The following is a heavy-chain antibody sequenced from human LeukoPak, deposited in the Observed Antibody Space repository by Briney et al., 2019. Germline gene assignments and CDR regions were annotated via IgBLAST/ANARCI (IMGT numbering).Heavy chain of an antibody. CDR3: ARVTDEAFDI. CDR2: IYSGGST. CDR1: GFTVSSNY. J-gene: IGHJ3*02. D-gene: IGHD5-18*01. Sequence: GGSLRLSCAASGFTVSSNYMSWVPQAPGKGLEWVSVIYSGGSTYYADSVKGRFTISRDNSKNTLYLQMNSLRAEDTAVYYCARVTDEAFDIWGQGTMVTVSS. V-gene: IGHV3-53*01.